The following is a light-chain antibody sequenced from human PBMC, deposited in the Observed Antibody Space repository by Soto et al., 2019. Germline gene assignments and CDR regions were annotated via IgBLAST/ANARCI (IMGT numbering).Light chain of an antibody. CDR2: RNN. Sequence: QSVLTQPPSASGTPGQRVTISCSGSSSKIGSNYVYWYQQLPGTAPKLLIYRNNQRPSGVPDRFSGSKSGTSASLAISGLRSEDEADYYCAAWDDSLSVYYVFGTGTKVTVL. J-gene: IGLJ1*01. CDR1: SSKIGSNY. V-gene: IGLV1-47*01. CDR3: AAWDDSLSVYYV.